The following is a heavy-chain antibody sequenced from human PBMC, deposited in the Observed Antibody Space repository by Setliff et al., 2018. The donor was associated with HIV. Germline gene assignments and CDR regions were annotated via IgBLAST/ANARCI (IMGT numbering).Heavy chain of an antibody. Sequence: PSETLSLTCAVYGGSISGFYWNWIRQPPGKGLEWIGEINPSGSSNYNPSLKSRVTISVDRSKNQFSLKLTSVTAADTALYFCARETNASGSLTAYWYFDLWGRGTLVTVSS. J-gene: IGHJ2*01. CDR2: INPSGSS. CDR1: GGSISGFY. V-gene: IGHV4-34*01. D-gene: IGHD3-10*01. CDR3: ARETNASGSLTAYWYFDL.